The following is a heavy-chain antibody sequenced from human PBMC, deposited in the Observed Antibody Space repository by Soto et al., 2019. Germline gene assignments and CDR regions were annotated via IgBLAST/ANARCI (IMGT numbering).Heavy chain of an antibody. D-gene: IGHD3-22*01. CDR1: GYTFSSYG. V-gene: IGHV1-18*01. J-gene: IGHJ6*02. Sequence: QAQLVQSGPEVKKPGASVKVSCKASGYTFSSYGISWVRQAPGQGLEWLGWISPYDDDTKYAQNLQGRVRMTTDTSTRTVYMDLRSLRSDDTAIYYCARGGYYDSSGSRNYHYYGMDVWGQGTTVTVSS. CDR2: ISPYDDDT. CDR3: ARGGYYDSSGSRNYHYYGMDV.